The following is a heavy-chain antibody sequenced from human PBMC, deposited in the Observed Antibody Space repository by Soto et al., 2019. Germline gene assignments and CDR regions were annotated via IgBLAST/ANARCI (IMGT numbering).Heavy chain of an antibody. CDR2: IIHSGNT. Sequence: PSDTLSLTCAVYAGSFRVYYWSWIRQPPGKGLEWVGEIIHSGNTNYNPSLKSRVTISVDRSKNQFSLRLSSVTAADTAVYYCARGGVYGTGYYFDSWGQGDLVTVSS. CDR3: ARGGVYGTGYYFDS. D-gene: IGHD2-8*01. CDR1: AGSFRVYY. V-gene: IGHV4-34*01. J-gene: IGHJ4*02.